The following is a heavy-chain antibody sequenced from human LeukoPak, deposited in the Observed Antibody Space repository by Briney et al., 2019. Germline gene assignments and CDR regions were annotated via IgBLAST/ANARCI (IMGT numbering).Heavy chain of an antibody. CDR2: ISGSGTYM. V-gene: IGHV3-11*01. J-gene: IGHJ4*02. CDR3: ARAPVGSIDY. Sequence: GGSLRLSCAASRLAFRDYYMTWIRQAPGKGLEWVSYISGSGTYMRYGDSVKGRFTISRDNAENSLYLQMNSLRAEDTAVYYCARAPVGSIDYWGQGTQVTVSS. D-gene: IGHD1-26*01. CDR1: RLAFRDYY.